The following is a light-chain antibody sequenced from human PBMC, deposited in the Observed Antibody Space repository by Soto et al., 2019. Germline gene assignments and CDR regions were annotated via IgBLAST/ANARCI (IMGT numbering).Light chain of an antibody. J-gene: IGKJ5*01. V-gene: IGKV1-39*01. CDR1: QRINIY. CDR2: SAS. Sequence: DIQMTQSPSSLSTSIGDRVTITCRASQRINIYLNWYRQKPGKAPELLIYSASNLQSGVPSRFSGSGSGTDLTLTISGLQPEDFATYYCQQSFSTPTFGQGTRLDIK. CDR3: QQSFSTPT.